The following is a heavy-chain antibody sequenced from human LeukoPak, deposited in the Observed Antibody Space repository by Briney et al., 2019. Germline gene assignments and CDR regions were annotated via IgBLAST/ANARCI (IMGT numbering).Heavy chain of an antibody. D-gene: IGHD3-10*01. V-gene: IGHV1-69*13. Sequence: GASVKVSCKASGYTFTSYDISWVRQAPGQGLEWMGGIIPIFGTANYAQKFQGRVTITADESTSTAYMELSSLRSEDTAVYYCARESRVGSAIDYWGQGTLVTVSS. CDR3: ARESRVGSAIDY. CDR1: GYTFTSYD. J-gene: IGHJ4*02. CDR2: IIPIFGTA.